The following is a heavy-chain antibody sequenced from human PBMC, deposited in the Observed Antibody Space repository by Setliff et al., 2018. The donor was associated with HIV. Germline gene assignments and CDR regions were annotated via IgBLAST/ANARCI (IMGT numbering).Heavy chain of an antibody. Sequence: ASEKVSCKASGYTFTSYGISWVRQAPGQGLEWMGWISAYNGHTNYAQKFQGRVTMTIDTSTSTAYTEPRSLRSDDTAVYYCARDVPTYCSSINCYDTMNQNWFDPWGQGTLVTVSS. J-gene: IGHJ5*02. V-gene: IGHV1-18*01. CDR3: ARDVPTYCSSINCYDTMNQNWFDP. D-gene: IGHD2-2*01. CDR2: ISAYNGHT. CDR1: GYTFTSYG.